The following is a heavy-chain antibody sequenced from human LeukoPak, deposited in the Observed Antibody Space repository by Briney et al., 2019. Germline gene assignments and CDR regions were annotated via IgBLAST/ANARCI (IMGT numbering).Heavy chain of an antibody. CDR3: ARLSGYHWECFYDY. V-gene: IGHV4-59*01. J-gene: IGHJ4*02. D-gene: IGHD5-12*01. CDR1: GGSISNYY. Sequence: SETLSLTCTVSGGSISNYYWSWIRQLPGKGLEWIGYIYYSGSTNYNPSLKSRVTISVDTSKNQFSLKLRSVTAADTAVYYCARLSGYHWECFYDYWGQGTLVTVSS. CDR2: IYYSGST.